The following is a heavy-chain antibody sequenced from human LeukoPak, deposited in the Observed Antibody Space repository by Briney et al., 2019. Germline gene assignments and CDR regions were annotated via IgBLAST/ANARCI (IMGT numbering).Heavy chain of an antibody. CDR2: SFFSGST. J-gene: IGHJ4*02. Sequence: SETLSLTCTVSGGSISSYYWSWIRQPPGKGLEWIGYSFFSGSTNYNPSLKSRVTISVDTSRNQFSLKLSSVTAADTAVYYCARDRGGRGIAAAGTLSYWGQGTLVTVSS. CDR3: ARDRGGRGIAAAGTLSY. D-gene: IGHD6-13*01. CDR1: GGSISSYY. V-gene: IGHV4-59*12.